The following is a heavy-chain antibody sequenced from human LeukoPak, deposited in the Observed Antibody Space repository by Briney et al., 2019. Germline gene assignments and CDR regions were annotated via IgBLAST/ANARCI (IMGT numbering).Heavy chain of an antibody. D-gene: IGHD3-22*01. CDR3: ARVRYYYDSSGYYYDPYYFVY. V-gene: IGHV1-46*01. CDR2: INPTDCST. J-gene: IGHJ4*02. Sequence: ASVKVSRMASGYTFTRYYMHWVRQAPGQGLEWMGIINPTDCSTSYAKKFQGRVTMTRDTSTSTVYMELSSLRSEDTAVYYCARVRYYYDSSGYYYDPYYFVYWGQGTLVTVSS. CDR1: GYTFTRYY.